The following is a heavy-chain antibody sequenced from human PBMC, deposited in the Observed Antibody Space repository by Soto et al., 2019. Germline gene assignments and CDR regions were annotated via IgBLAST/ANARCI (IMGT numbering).Heavy chain of an antibody. CDR1: GGTFSRHA. CDR3: ARGWGYDSNDYYYAY. CDR2: IIPIFGTA. J-gene: IGHJ4*02. V-gene: IGHV1-69*01. D-gene: IGHD3-22*01. Sequence: QVQLVQSGAEVRKPGSSVKVSCKASGGTFSRHAISWVRQAPGQGLEWMGGIIPIFGTANPAQKFQGRVTIIADESTSTVYMESSSLRSEDTAMYYCARGWGYDSNDYYYAYWGQGTLVIVSS.